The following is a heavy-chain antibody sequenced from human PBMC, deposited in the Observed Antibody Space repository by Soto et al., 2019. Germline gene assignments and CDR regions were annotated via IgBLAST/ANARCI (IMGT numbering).Heavy chain of an antibody. D-gene: IGHD2-15*01. CDR2: IWYDGSNK. CDR1: GFTFSSYG. J-gene: IGHJ4*02. V-gene: IGHV3-33*01. CDR3: ARDSPDCSCGSCYLDM. Sequence: QVQLVESGGGLVQPGRSLRLSCAASGFTFSSYGMHWVRQAPGKGLEWVAVIWYDGSNKYYADSVKGRFTISRDNSKNTIYLQMKCLRGEDTAVYYCARDSPDCSCGSCYLDMWGQGPLVNGS.